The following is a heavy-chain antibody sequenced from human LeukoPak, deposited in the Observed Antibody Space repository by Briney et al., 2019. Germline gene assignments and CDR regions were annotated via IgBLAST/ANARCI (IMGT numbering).Heavy chain of an antibody. CDR2: ISRSGDTT. D-gene: IGHD4-17*01. J-gene: IGHJ6*02. Sequence: GGSLRLSCAASGFTFSSYAMSWVRRAPVKGLEWVSAISRSGDTTYYGDSVQGRFTISRENSKNMLYLQMNSLRAEDTAVYYCAKDRTYDYGDYGGMDVWGQGTTVTVSS. CDR3: AKDRTYDYGDYGGMDV. CDR1: GFTFSSYA. V-gene: IGHV3-23*02.